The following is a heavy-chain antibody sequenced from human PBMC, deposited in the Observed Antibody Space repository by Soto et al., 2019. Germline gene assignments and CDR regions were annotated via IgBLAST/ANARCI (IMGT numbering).Heavy chain of an antibody. CDR3: ARAKYYDSSGYNRPFDY. J-gene: IGHJ4*02. Sequence: ASVKVSCKASGYTFTSYGISWVRQAPGQGLEWMGWISAYNGNTNYAQKFQGRVTMTRDTSTSTVYMELSSLRSEDTAVYYCARAKYYDSSGYNRPFDYWGQGTLVTVSS. CDR2: ISAYNGNT. CDR1: GYTFTSYG. V-gene: IGHV1-18*01. D-gene: IGHD3-22*01.